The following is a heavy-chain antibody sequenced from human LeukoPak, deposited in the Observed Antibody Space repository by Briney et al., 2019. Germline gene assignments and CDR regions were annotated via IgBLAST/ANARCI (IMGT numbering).Heavy chain of an antibody. V-gene: IGHV3-13*01. CDR3: AREGTGTEEGFDY. D-gene: IGHD1-7*01. Sequence: GGSLRLSCAASGFTFSNYDMHWVRQATGKGLEWVSATGTAGDTYYPDSVKGRFTISRENAKNSLYLQMNSLRAGDTAVYYCAREGTGTEEGFDYWGQGTLVTVSS. CDR2: TGTAGDT. CDR1: GFTFSNYD. J-gene: IGHJ4*02.